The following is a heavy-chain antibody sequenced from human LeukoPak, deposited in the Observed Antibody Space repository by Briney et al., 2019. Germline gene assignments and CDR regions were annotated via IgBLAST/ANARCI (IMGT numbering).Heavy chain of an antibody. D-gene: IGHD1-26*01. CDR1: GFTFSSYW. Sequence: GGSPRLSCAASGFTFSSYWMHWVRQAPGKGLVWVSRINSDGSSTSYADSVKGRFTISRDNAKYTLYLQMNSLRAEDTAVYYCARAPRYSGSLSYWGQGTLVTVSS. CDR3: ARAPRYSGSLSY. CDR2: INSDGSST. V-gene: IGHV3-74*01. J-gene: IGHJ4*02.